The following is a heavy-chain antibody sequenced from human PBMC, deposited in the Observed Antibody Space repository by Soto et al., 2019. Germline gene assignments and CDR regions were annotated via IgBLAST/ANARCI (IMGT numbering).Heavy chain of an antibody. D-gene: IGHD3-16*01. V-gene: IGHV5-51*01. CDR3: ATMTGGKWFDP. J-gene: IGHJ5*02. CDR2: IYPHDSDT. CDR1: GYSFATYW. Sequence: GESLKISCKGSGYSFATYWIAWVRQMPGKGLECMGLIYPHDSDTRYSPSFQGQVTISADKSISTAYLQWSSLKASDTAMYYCATMTGGKWFDPWGQGTLVTVSS.